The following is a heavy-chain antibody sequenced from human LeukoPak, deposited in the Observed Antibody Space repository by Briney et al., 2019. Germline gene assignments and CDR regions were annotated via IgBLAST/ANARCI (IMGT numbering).Heavy chain of an antibody. Sequence: ASVKVSCKVSGYTLTELSMHWVRQAPGKGLEWMGGFDPEDGETIYAQKFQGRVTMTEGTSTDTAYMELSSLRSEDTAVYYCATTIAAAGRKYYYYYYMDVWGKGTTVTVSS. D-gene: IGHD6-13*01. CDR1: GYTLTELS. CDR2: FDPEDGET. J-gene: IGHJ6*03. CDR3: ATTIAAAGRKYYYYYYMDV. V-gene: IGHV1-24*01.